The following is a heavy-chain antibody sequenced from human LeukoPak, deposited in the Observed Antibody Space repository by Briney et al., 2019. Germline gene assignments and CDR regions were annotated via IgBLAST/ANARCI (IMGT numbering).Heavy chain of an antibody. Sequence: TGGSLRLSCAASGFTVNSNYMSWVRQAPGKGLEWVSVVYSGDRTYYADSVEGRFTISRDDSTNTLYLLMNSLRAEDTAVYYCARGYLIDYWGQGTLVTVSS. CDR3: ARGYLIDY. D-gene: IGHD1-26*01. CDR1: GFTVNSNY. J-gene: IGHJ4*02. CDR2: VYSGDRT. V-gene: IGHV3-66*01.